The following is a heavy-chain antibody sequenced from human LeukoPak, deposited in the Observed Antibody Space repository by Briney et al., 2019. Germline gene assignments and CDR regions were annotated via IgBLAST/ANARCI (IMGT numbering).Heavy chain of an antibody. CDR1: GYTFTSYG. CDR3: ARDCSGGSCYSSGGSDY. Sequence: ASVKVSCKASGYTFTSYGISWVRQAPGQGLEWMGWISAYNGNTNYAQKLQGRVTMTTDTSTSTAYMELRSLRAEDTAVYYCARDCSGGSCYSSGGSDYWGQGTLVTVSS. V-gene: IGHV1-18*01. J-gene: IGHJ4*02. D-gene: IGHD2-15*01. CDR2: ISAYNGNT.